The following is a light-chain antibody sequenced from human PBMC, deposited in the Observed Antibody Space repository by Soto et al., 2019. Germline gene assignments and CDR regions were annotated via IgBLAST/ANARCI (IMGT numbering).Light chain of an antibody. V-gene: IGKV3-20*01. CDR1: QSVSSNY. CDR2: GAS. Sequence: EIVLTQSPGTLSLSPGERATLSCRASQSVSSNYLAWYQQKPGQAPRLLIYGASNRATGIPDRXSGSGSGXXFXXXXIRLEPEDFAVYFCQQYGSSPPFTFGQGTKVEIK. J-gene: IGKJ2*01. CDR3: QQYGSSPPFT.